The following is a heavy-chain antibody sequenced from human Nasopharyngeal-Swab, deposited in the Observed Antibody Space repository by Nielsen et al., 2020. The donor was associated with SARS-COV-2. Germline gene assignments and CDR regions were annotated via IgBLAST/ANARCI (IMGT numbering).Heavy chain of an antibody. D-gene: IGHD2-8*02. V-gene: IGHV4-34*01. CDR2: ISYSGST. CDR3: ARDLGYAFTGRGVNWFDP. Sequence: SETLSLTCAAYGESFSYYYWSWIRQSPGKGLQCIGTISYSGSTYYKPSLNSRVTITLDTSKNQFFLRLSSVTAADTAVYYCARDLGYAFTGRGVNWFDPWGQGTLVTVSS. J-gene: IGHJ5*02. CDR1: GESFSYYY.